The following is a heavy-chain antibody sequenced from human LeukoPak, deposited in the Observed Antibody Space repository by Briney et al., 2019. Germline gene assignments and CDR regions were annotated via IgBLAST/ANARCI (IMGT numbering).Heavy chain of an antibody. V-gene: IGHV3-30*04. CDR3: ARVHWSGGGYFDY. CDR2: ISYNGTNK. Sequence: GGSLRLSCAASGFTFSSYAMHWVRQAPGKGLEWVAFISYNGTNKYYADSVKGRFTISRDNSKNTLYLQMNSLRAEDTAVYYCARVHWSGGGYFDYWGQGTLVTVSS. D-gene: IGHD3-10*01. J-gene: IGHJ4*02. CDR1: GFTFSSYA.